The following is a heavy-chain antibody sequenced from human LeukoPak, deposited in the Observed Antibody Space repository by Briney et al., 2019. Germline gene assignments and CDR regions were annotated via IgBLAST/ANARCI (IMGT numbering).Heavy chain of an antibody. Sequence: SETLSLTCTVSGGSISSSSYYWGWIRQPPGKGLEWIWSIYYSGSTYYNPSLKSRVTISVDTSKNQFSLKLSSVTAADTAVYYCARVVTIFGVVIANTNWFDPWGQGTLVTVSS. CDR3: ARVVTIFGVVIANTNWFDP. D-gene: IGHD3-3*01. CDR2: IYYSGST. V-gene: IGHV4-39*01. J-gene: IGHJ5*02. CDR1: GGSISSSSYY.